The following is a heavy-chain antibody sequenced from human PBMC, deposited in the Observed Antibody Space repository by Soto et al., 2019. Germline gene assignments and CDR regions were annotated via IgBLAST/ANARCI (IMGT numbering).Heavy chain of an antibody. CDR3: AKVISTIGGKQWLAQTKHQALDY. D-gene: IGHD6-19*01. Sequence: QVNLVQSGAEVKKPGASVKVSCKASGYNFNGYYIHWVRQAPGQGLEWMGWMNPNTGGANYAQKFQGKVIMTTDTSISTAYMELMSLTSDDTAVYYCAKVISTIGGKQWLAQTKHQALDYWGQGTLVTVSS. CDR1: GYNFNGYY. J-gene: IGHJ4*02. CDR2: MNPNTGGA. V-gene: IGHV1-2*02.